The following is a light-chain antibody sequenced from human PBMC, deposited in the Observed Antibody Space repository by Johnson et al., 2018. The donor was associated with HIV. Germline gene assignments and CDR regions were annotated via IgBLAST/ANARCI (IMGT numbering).Light chain of an antibody. CDR2: ENN. V-gene: IGLV1-51*02. J-gene: IGLJ1*01. CDR3: GTGDSSLSAGV. CDR1: SSNIGNNY. Sequence: QAVLTQPPSVSAAPGQKVTISCSGSSSNIGNNYVSWYQQLPGTAPKLLIYENNKRPSGIPDRFSGSKSGTSATLGITGLQTGDEADYYCGTGDSSLSAGVFGTGTEV.